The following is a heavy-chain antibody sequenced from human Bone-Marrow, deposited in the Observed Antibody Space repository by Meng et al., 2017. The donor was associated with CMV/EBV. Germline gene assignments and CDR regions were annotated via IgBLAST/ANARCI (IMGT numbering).Heavy chain of an antibody. CDR3: ARSTPDAFDI. V-gene: IGHV3-53*01. CDR2: IYTGGGT. CDR1: GFILSNNY. Sequence: GGSLRLSCAASGFILSNNYMSWVRQAPGKGLKWVSVIYTGGGTYYTDSVKGRFTISRDNSKDTLHLQMNSLRAEDTAVYYCARSTPDAFDIWGRGTMVTVSS. D-gene: IGHD2-15*01. J-gene: IGHJ3*02.